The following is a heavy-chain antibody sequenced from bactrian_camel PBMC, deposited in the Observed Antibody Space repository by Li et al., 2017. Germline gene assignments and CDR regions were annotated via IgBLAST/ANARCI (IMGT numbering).Heavy chain of an antibody. D-gene: IGHD2*01. J-gene: IGHJ4*01. V-gene: IGHV3S55*01. Sequence: VQLVESGGGSVQAGENLRLSCTASGFSFDGQGMGWYRGPGTECELVAHLNDDGTTDYADSVKGRFTIFQDRGKDTADLVMYTLMPDDTGMYYCVSATSCASAWPRPGSFHHWDQGTQVTVS. CDR1: GFSFDGQG. CDR2: LNDDGTT. CDR3: VSATSCASAWPRPGSFHH.